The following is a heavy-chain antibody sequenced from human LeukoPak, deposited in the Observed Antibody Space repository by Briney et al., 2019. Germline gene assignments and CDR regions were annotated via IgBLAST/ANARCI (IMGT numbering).Heavy chain of an antibody. V-gene: IGHV3-23*01. Sequence: GGSLRLSCAASGFTFSSYAMTWVRQAPGKGLEWVSAIGGSGSSTYYADSVKGRFTISRDNSKNTLYLQMNNLRAEDTAVYYCAKGVGYSGYDSFDYWGQGALVTVSS. CDR3: AKGVGYSGYDSFDY. D-gene: IGHD5-12*01. CDR2: IGGSGSST. J-gene: IGHJ4*02. CDR1: GFTFSSYA.